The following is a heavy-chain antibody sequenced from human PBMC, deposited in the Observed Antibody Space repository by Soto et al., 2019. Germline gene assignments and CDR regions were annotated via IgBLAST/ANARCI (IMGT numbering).Heavy chain of an antibody. J-gene: IGHJ4*02. CDR1: GFTFSSYA. Sequence: QVQLVESGGGVVQPGRSLRLSCAASGFTFSSYAMHWVRQAPGKGLEWVAVISYDGSNKYYADSVKGRFTISRDNSKNTLYLQMNSLRAEDTAVYYCASGAPYYDSSGYYYPLDYWGQGTLVTVSS. V-gene: IGHV3-30-3*01. CDR3: ASGAPYYDSSGYYYPLDY. D-gene: IGHD3-22*01. CDR2: ISYDGSNK.